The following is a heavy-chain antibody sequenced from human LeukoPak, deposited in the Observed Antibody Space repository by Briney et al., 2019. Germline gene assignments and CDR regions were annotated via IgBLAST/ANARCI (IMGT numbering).Heavy chain of an antibody. J-gene: IGHJ6*02. CDR1: GYTFTSYD. CDR2: MNPNSGNT. Sequence: ASVKVSCKASGYTFTSYDINWVRQATGQGLEWMGWMNPNSGNTGYAQKFQGRVTMTRNTSISTAYMELSSLRSEDTAVYYCARPLTALYSGYDGGYYYYGMDVWGQGTTVTVSS. D-gene: IGHD5-12*01. V-gene: IGHV1-8*01. CDR3: ARPLTALYSGYDGGYYYYGMDV.